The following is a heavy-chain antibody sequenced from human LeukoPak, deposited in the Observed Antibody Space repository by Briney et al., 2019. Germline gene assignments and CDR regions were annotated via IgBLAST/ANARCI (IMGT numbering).Heavy chain of an antibody. V-gene: IGHV3-21*04. Sequence: GGSLRLSCAASGFTFSSYSMNWVRQAPGKGLEWVSSISSSSSYIYYADSVKGRFTISRDNAKNSLYLQMNSLRAEDTALYYCAKALSPGIVGATSYWGQGTLVTVSS. CDR1: GFTFSSYS. J-gene: IGHJ4*02. CDR3: AKALSPGIVGATSY. D-gene: IGHD1-26*01. CDR2: ISSSSSYI.